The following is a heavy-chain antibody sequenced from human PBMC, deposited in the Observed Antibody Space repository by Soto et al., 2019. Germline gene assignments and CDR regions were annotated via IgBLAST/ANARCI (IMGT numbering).Heavy chain of an antibody. CDR3: ARSSGYSSSRFDY. D-gene: IGHD6-13*01. CDR2: IYYSGST. V-gene: IGHV4-59*01. J-gene: IGHJ4*02. Sequence: PSETLSLTCTVSGGSISGYYWSWIRQPPGKGLEWIGYIYYSGSTNYNPSLKSRVPMSVDTSKNQFSLKLSSVTAADTAVYYCARSSGYSSSRFDYWGQGILVTVSS. CDR1: GGSISGYY.